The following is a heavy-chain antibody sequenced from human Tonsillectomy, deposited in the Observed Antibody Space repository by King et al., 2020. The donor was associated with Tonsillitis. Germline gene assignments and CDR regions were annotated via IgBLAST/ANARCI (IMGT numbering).Heavy chain of an antibody. V-gene: IGHV5-51*01. CDR2: IYPGDSDT. Sequence: QLVQSGAEVKKPGESLKISCKGSGYSFTSYWIGWVRQMPGKGLEWMGIIYPGDSDTRYSPSFQGQVTISADKSISTAYLQWSSLKASDTAMYYFARQGMTIVAAAYWYFELWGRGTLVTVSS. CDR1: GYSFTSYW. D-gene: IGHD5-12*01. J-gene: IGHJ2*01. CDR3: ARQGMTIVAAAYWYFEL.